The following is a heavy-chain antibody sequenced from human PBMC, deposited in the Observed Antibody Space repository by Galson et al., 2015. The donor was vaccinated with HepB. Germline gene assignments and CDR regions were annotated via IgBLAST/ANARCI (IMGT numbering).Heavy chain of an antibody. CDR1: GYTFTSYG. CDR3: ARATATGYYYYYYYMDV. J-gene: IGHJ6*03. V-gene: IGHV1-18*01. D-gene: IGHD1-14*01. CDR2: ISAYNGDT. Sequence: SVKVSCKASGYTFTSYGISWVRQAPGQGLEWMGWISAYNGDTNYAQKLQGRVTMTTDTSTSTAYMELRTLRSDDTAVYYCARATATGYYYYYYYMDVWGKGTTVTVSS.